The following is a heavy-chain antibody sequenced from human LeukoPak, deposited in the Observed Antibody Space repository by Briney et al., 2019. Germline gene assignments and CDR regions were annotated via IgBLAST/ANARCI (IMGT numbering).Heavy chain of an antibody. V-gene: IGHV1-2*02. CDR1: GYTFTGYY. D-gene: IGHD3-22*01. CDR2: INPNSGGT. CDR3: ARDPNYYDSSGPPDY. Sequence: ASVKVSCKASGYTFTGYYMHWVRQAPGQGLEWMGWINPNSGGTNYAQKFQGRVTMTRDTSISTAYMELSRLRSDDTAVYYCARDPNYYDSSGPPDYWGRGTLVTVSS. J-gene: IGHJ4*02.